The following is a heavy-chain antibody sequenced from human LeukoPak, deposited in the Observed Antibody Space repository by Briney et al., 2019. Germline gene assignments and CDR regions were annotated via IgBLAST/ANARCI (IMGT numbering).Heavy chain of an antibody. J-gene: IGHJ6*02. CDR2: IYGGGNT. Sequence: PGGSLRLSCAASGFTVSSNYMSWVRQAPGKGLEWVSVIYGGGNTYYADSVKGRFTISRDNSKNTLYLQMNSLRAEDTAVYYCARGPGNYYGWDVWAKGPRSPSP. CDR1: GFTVSSNY. CDR3: ARGPGNYYGWDV. V-gene: IGHV3-53*01. D-gene: IGHD1-14*01.